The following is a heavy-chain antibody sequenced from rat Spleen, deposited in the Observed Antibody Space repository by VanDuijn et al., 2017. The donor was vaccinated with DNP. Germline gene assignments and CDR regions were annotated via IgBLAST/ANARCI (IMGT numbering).Heavy chain of an antibody. CDR1: GFTFSNYD. CDR3: LKHLDA. J-gene: IGHJ4*01. CDR2: ISTSGGST. V-gene: IGHV5S23*01. Sequence: EVQLVESGENLVQPGRSLKLSCEVSGFTFSNYDMAWVRQAPTKGLEWVATISTSGGSTYYRDSVKGRFTISRDNAKSTLYLQMNSLRSEDTATYYCLKHLDAWGQGTSVTVSS.